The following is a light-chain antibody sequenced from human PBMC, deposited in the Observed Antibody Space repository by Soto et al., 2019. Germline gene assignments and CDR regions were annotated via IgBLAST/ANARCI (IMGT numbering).Light chain of an antibody. CDR3: QQYNNWPRMT. Sequence: EIVLTQSPGTLSLSPGERATLSCRASQSVSSSYLAWYQQKPGQAPRLLIYGASSRATGIPDRFSGSGSGTEFTLTISSLQSEDFAVYYCQQYNNWPRMTFGQGTKVDIK. CDR1: QSVSSSY. CDR2: GAS. V-gene: IGKV3-20*01. J-gene: IGKJ1*01.